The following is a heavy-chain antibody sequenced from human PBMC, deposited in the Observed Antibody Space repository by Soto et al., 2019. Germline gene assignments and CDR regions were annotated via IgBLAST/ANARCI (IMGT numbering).Heavy chain of an antibody. D-gene: IGHD2-15*01. Sequence: QVQLQESVPGLVNPSETLSLTCTVSGYSISSGYHWAWIRQPPGKGLEWLGSVHYSGNTYYNPSLKSRLTISVDKSKNQFSLNLSSVTAADTAVYYCARQDRVVAEGRWFDPWGQGTLVTVSS. J-gene: IGHJ5*02. CDR1: GYSISSGYH. V-gene: IGHV4-38-2*02. CDR3: ARQDRVVAEGRWFDP. CDR2: VHYSGNT.